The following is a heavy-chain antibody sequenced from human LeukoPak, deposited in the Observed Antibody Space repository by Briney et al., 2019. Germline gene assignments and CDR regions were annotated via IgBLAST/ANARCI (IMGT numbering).Heavy chain of an antibody. CDR1: GFTFSSYG. V-gene: IGHV3-33*06. CDR2: IWYDGSNK. CDR3: AKDKGIAAAGTFDY. Sequence: GRSLRLSCAASGFTFSSYGMHWVRQAPGKGLEWVAVIWYDGSNKYYADSVKGRFTISRDNSKNTLYLQTNSLRAEDTAVYYCAKDKGIAAAGTFDYWGQGTLVTVSS. J-gene: IGHJ4*02. D-gene: IGHD6-13*01.